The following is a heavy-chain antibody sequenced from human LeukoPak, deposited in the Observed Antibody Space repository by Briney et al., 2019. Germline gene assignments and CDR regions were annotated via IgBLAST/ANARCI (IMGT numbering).Heavy chain of an antibody. Sequence: PGGSLRLSCAATGFTVGNNYMSWIRQAPGKGLEWVSYISSSGSTIYYADSVKGRFTISRDNAKGSLYLQMDSLRVEDTAVYYCAKLDVLPYFDFWGQGTLVTVSS. J-gene: IGHJ4*02. CDR3: AKLDVLPYFDF. V-gene: IGHV3-11*04. D-gene: IGHD3/OR15-3a*01. CDR1: GFTVGNNY. CDR2: ISSSGSTI.